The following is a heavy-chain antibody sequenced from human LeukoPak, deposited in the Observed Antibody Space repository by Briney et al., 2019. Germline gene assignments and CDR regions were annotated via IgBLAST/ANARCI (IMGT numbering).Heavy chain of an antibody. D-gene: IGHD1-26*01. CDR3: ARQDISMGATTR. CDR2: IYPGDSDT. J-gene: IGHJ4*02. Sequence: GESLKISCKGSGYSFTNYWIGWVRQMLGKGVEWMGIIYPGDSDTRYSPSFQGQVTISADKSITTAYLQWSSLKASDTAMYYCARQDISMGATTRWGQGTPVTVSS. V-gene: IGHV5-51*01. CDR1: GYSFTNYW.